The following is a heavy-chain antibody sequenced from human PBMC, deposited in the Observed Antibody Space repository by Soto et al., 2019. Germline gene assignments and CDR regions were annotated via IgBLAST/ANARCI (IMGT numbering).Heavy chain of an antibody. V-gene: IGHV4-59*01. CDR3: ARVMGHGYGDYAVDY. Sequence: SETLSLTCTVSGGSISSYYWSWIRQPPGKGLEWIGYIYYSGSTNYNPSLKSRVTISVDTSKNQFSLKLSSVTAADTAVYYCARVMGHGYGDYAVDYWGQGTLVTVSS. D-gene: IGHD4-17*01. J-gene: IGHJ4*02. CDR1: GGSISSYY. CDR2: IYYSGST.